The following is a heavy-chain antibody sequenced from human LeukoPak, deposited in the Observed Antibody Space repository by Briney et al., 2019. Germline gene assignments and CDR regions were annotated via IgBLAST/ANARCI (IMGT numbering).Heavy chain of an antibody. D-gene: IGHD2-2*01. Sequence: SETLSLTCAVYGGSFGGYYWSWIRQPPGKGLEWIGEINHSGSTNYNPSLKSRVTISVDTSKNQFSLKLSSVTAADTAVYYCARVVPAAIRAQANFDYWGQGTLVTVSS. CDR3: ARVVPAAIRAQANFDY. V-gene: IGHV4-34*01. CDR2: INHSGST. CDR1: GGSFGGYY. J-gene: IGHJ4*02.